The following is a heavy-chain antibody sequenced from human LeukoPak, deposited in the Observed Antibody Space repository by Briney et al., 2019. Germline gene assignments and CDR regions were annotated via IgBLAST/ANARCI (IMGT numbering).Heavy chain of an antibody. CDR1: GFTFSSYA. CDR2: ISSNGGST. J-gene: IGHJ4*01. CDR3: ARVDYGDYGFDY. Sequence: GGSLRLSCAASGFTFSSYAMHWVRQAPGKGPEYVSAISSNGGSTYYANSVKGRFTISRDNSKNTLYLQMNSLRAEDTAVYYCARVDYGDYGFDYWGHGTLVTVSS. V-gene: IGHV3-64*01. D-gene: IGHD4-17*01.